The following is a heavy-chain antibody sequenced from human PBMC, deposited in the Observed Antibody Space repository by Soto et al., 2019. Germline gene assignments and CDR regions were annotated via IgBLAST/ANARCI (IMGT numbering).Heavy chain of an antibody. D-gene: IGHD2-15*01. CDR1: GFTFSSYA. CDR2: ISGSGGST. J-gene: IGHJ4*02. V-gene: IGHV3-23*01. CDR3: AKHRDSYCSGGSCYSGPSANFDY. Sequence: PGGSLRLSCAASGFTFSSYAMSWVRQAPGKGLEWVSAISGSGGSTYYADSVKGRFTISRDNSKNTLYLQMNSLRAEDTAVYYCAKHRDSYCSGGSCYSGPSANFDYWGQGTLVTVSS.